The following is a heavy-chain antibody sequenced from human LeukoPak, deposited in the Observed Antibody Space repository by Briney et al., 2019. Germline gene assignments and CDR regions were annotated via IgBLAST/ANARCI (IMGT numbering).Heavy chain of an antibody. D-gene: IGHD1-26*01. CDR3: ARVGGLDAFDI. CDR2: ISHDGNNK. Sequence: PGRSLRLSCAASGFTFSSSVMHWVRQAPGKGLEWVAVISHDGNNKNYADSVKGRFTISRDNSQNTLFLQMNSLRAEDTAVYYCARVGGLDAFDIWGQGTMVTVSS. CDR1: GFTFSSSV. V-gene: IGHV3-30*14. J-gene: IGHJ3*02.